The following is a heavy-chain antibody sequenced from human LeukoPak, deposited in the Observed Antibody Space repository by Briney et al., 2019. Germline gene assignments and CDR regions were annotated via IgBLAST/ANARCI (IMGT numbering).Heavy chain of an antibody. D-gene: IGHD6-13*01. CDR1: GFTFSSYA. CDR3: ASAGYNSSWVPDNYYGMDV. Sequence: GGSLRLSCAASGFTFSSYAMHWVRQAPGKGLEWVAVISYDGSNKYYADSVKGRFTISRDNSKNTLYLQMNSLRAEDTAVYYCASAGYNSSWVPDNYYGMDVWGQGTTVTVSS. V-gene: IGHV3-30-3*01. CDR2: ISYDGSNK. J-gene: IGHJ6*02.